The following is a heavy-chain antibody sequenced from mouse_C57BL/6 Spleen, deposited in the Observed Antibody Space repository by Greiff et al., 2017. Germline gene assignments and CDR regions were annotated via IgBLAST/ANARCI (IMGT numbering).Heavy chain of an antibody. CDR2: ISYSGST. CDR3: ARGGYYGSSPWFAY. Sequence: EVKLQESGPGMVKPSQSLSLTCTVTGYSITSGYDWHWIRHFPGNKLEWMGYISYSGSTNYNPSLKSRISITHDTSKNHFFLKLNSVTTEDTATYYCARGGYYGSSPWFAYWGQGTLVTVSA. J-gene: IGHJ3*01. V-gene: IGHV3-1*01. CDR1: GYSITSGYD. D-gene: IGHD1-1*01.